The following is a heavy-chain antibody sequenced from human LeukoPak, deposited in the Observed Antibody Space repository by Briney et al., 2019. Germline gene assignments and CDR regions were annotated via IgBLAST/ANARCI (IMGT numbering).Heavy chain of an antibody. Sequence: ASVKVSCKASGYTFTSYAMHWVRQAPGQRLEWMGWINAGNGNTKYSQKFQGRVTITRDTSASTAYMELSSLRSKDTAVYYCARGLRYFDWLFKYWGQGTLVTVSS. V-gene: IGHV1-3*01. CDR1: GYTFTSYA. D-gene: IGHD3-9*01. CDR2: INAGNGNT. J-gene: IGHJ4*02. CDR3: ARGLRYFDWLFKY.